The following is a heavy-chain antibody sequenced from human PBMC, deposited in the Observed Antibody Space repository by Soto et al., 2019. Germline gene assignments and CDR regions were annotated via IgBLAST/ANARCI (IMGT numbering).Heavy chain of an antibody. Sequence: GSLRLSCAASGFTFSSQWMIWVRQAPGKGLECVANIKQDGSEKYYVDSVKGRFTISRDNAKNSLYLHMNTLRAEDTALYFCAMRSSGCPYYWGQGTPVTVSS. D-gene: IGHD6-19*01. J-gene: IGHJ4*02. V-gene: IGHV3-7*01. CDR2: IKQDGSEK. CDR3: AMRSSGCPYY. CDR1: GFTFSSQW.